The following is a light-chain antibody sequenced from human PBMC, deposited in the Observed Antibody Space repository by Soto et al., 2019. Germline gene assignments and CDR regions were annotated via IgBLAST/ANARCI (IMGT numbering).Light chain of an antibody. V-gene: IGKV1-5*03. Sequence: DVQMTQSPSTLSASVGDRVTITSRASQSINSDLAWYQQKPGKAPQLLIYRASSLESGVPSRFIGSGSGTEFTLTITSLQPDDFATYYCQPHNNYWTFGHGTRVDIK. J-gene: IGKJ1*01. CDR2: RAS. CDR1: QSINSD. CDR3: QPHNNYWT.